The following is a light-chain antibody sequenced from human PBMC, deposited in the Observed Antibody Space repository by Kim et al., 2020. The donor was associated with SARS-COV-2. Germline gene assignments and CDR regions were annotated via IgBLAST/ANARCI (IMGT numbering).Light chain of an antibody. CDR2: GNS. CDR1: SSNIGAGYD. J-gene: IGLJ2*01. CDR3: QSYDSSLSVV. V-gene: IGLV1-40*01. Sequence: GQGVTISCTRSSSNIGAGYDVHWYQQLPGTAPKLLIYGNSSRPSGVPDRFSGSKSGTSASLAITGLQAEDEADYYCQSYDSSLSVVFGGGTKLTVL.